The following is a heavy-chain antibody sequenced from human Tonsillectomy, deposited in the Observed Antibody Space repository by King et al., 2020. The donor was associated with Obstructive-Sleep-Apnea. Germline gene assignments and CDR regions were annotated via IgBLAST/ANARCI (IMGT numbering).Heavy chain of an antibody. CDR3: ARGTMTTDPYYFDY. CDR1: GYTFTSYV. CDR2: ISIYNGNT. V-gene: IGHV1-18*04. D-gene: IGHD4-17*01. J-gene: IGHJ4*02. Sequence: QLVQSGAEVKKPGASVKVSCKASGYTFTSYVISWVRQAPGQGLEWMGWISIYNGNTKYAQKHQGRVTMTTDTSTSTAYMELRSLKSDDTAVYFCARGTMTTDPYYFDYWGQGTLVTVSS.